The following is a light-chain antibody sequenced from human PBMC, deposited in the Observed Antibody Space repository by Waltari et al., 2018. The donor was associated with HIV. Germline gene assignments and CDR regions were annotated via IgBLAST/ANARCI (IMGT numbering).Light chain of an antibody. CDR2: DNK. CDR3: GTWDSSLSAGGV. CDR1: SSNIGNNY. Sequence: QSVLTQPPSVSAAPGPKVTISCSGSSSNIGNNYVSWYQQLPGTAPKLLIYDNKKRPSGIPDRFSGSKSGTSATLGITGLQTGDEADYYCGTWDSSLSAGGVFGGGTKLTVL. V-gene: IGLV1-51*01. J-gene: IGLJ2*01.